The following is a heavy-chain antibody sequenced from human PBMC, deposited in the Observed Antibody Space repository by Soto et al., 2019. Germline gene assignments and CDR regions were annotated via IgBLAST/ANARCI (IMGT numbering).Heavy chain of an antibody. V-gene: IGHV3-23*01. CDR3: AGRYCTNGICYTNPYYYMAV. CDR1: GFTFSSYG. CDR2: ITHSGGNT. D-gene: IGHD2-8*01. Sequence: ELQLLESGGGLVQPGGSLRLSCAASGFTFSSYGMNWVRQAPGKGLEWVSSITHSGGNTYYADSVEGRFTISRDNSKDTLYLQMNSLRAEDTAVYYCAGRYCTNGICYTNPYYYMAVWGKGTTVTVS. J-gene: IGHJ6*03.